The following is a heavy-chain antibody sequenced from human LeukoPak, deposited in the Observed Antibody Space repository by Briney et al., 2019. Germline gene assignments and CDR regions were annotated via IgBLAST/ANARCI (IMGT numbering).Heavy chain of an antibody. CDR2: IYYSGST. Sequence: PSETLSLTCTVSGGSISSYYWSWIRQPPGKGLEWIGYIYYSGSTNYNPSLKSRVTISVDTSKNQFSLKLSSVTAADTAMYYCARAITYYYDSGGYYNKYYFDYWGQGTLVTVSS. D-gene: IGHD3-22*01. CDR1: GGSISSYY. J-gene: IGHJ4*02. V-gene: IGHV4-59*01. CDR3: ARAITYYYDSGGYYNKYYFDY.